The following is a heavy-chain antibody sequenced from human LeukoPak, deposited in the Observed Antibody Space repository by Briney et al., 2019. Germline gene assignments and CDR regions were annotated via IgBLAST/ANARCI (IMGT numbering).Heavy chain of an antibody. J-gene: IGHJ3*02. CDR2: SYYSGST. CDR3: ASVERITMIVVVITGAFDI. D-gene: IGHD3-22*01. V-gene: IGHV4-39*01. Sequence: PSETLSLTCTVSGGSISSSSYYWGWIRQPPGKGLEWNGSSYYSGSTYYNPSLKSRVTISVDTSKNQFSLKLSSVTAADTAVYYCASVERITMIVVVITGAFDIWGQGTMGTVSS. CDR1: GGSISSSSYY.